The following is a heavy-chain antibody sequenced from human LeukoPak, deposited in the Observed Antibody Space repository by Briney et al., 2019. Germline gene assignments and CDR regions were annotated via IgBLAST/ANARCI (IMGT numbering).Heavy chain of an antibody. Sequence: GGSLRLSCAASGFTFSDYYMSWIRQAPGKGPEWVSYISSSGSTIHYADSVKGRFTISRDSAKNSLYLQMNSLRAEDTAVYYCARAFKVPSWYFDLWGRGTLVTVSS. V-gene: IGHV3-11*01. CDR1: GFTFSDYY. J-gene: IGHJ2*01. CDR3: ARAFKVPSWYFDL. CDR2: ISSSGSTI.